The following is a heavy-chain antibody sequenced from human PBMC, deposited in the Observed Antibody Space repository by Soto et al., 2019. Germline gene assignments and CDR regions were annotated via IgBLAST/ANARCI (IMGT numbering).Heavy chain of an antibody. CDR2: ISYDGSNK. D-gene: IGHD3-3*01. CDR1: GFTFSSYA. J-gene: IGHJ4*02. Sequence: GGSLRLSCAASGFTFSSYAMHWVRQAPGKGLEWVAVISYDGSNKYYADSVKGRFTISRDNSKNTLYLQMNSLRAEDTAVYYCARDFGTYYDFSIDYWGQGTLVTVSS. CDR3: ARDFGTYYDFSIDY. V-gene: IGHV3-30-3*01.